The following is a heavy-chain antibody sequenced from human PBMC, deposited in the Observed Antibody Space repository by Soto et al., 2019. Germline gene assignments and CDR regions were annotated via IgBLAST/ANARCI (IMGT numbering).Heavy chain of an antibody. CDR3: ARARGTGSSSFEFDY. D-gene: IGHD6-13*01. Sequence: SETLSLTCTVSGGSISSYYWSWIRQPAGKGLEWIGRIHTSGSTNYNPSLKSRVTMSVDTSKNQFSLKLSSVTAADTAVYYCARARGTGSSSFEFDYWGQGTLVTVSS. CDR1: GGSISSYY. V-gene: IGHV4-4*07. J-gene: IGHJ4*02. CDR2: IHTSGST.